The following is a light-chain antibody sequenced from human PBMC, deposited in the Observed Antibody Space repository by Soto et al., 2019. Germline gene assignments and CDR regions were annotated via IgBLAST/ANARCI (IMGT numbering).Light chain of an antibody. Sequence: LPLSGSCAPALGFAFSGTGTSSDVGGYNYVSCYQQHPGKAPKLIIYDVTKRPSGVTARFSGSSSGNTASLTISGLQAKDEANYCCPSSAFTFSYVLATGPKATVL. CDR1: SSDVGGYNY. CDR2: DVT. J-gene: IGLJ1*01. CDR3: PSSAFTFSYV. V-gene: IGLV2-11*01.